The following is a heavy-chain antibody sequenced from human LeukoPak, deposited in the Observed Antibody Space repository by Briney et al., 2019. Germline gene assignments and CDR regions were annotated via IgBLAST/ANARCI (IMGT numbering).Heavy chain of an antibody. CDR1: GGSISSGTYY. D-gene: IGHD5-12*01. CDR3: ARDLLHRGYAFDI. V-gene: IGHV4-61*02. Sequence: SETLSLTCTVSGGSISSGTYYWSWVRQPAGKGLEWIGRIYSSGCTNYNPSLKSRVTISVDPSKNQFSLKLSSVTAADTAVYYCARDLLHRGYAFDIWGQGTMVTVSS. J-gene: IGHJ3*02. CDR2: IYSSGCT.